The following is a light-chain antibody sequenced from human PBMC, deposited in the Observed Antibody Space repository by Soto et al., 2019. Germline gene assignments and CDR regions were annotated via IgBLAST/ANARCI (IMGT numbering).Light chain of an antibody. CDR2: EVS. J-gene: IGLJ2*01. Sequence: QSVLTQPPSASGSPGQSVTVSCTGTSSDVGAYNYVSWYQQHPGKAPKLMIYEVSKWPSGVPDRFSGSKSGSTASLTVSGLQAEDEADYYCSSYAGSNNHVVFGGGTQLTVL. CDR1: SSDVGAYNY. CDR3: SSYAGSNNHVV. V-gene: IGLV2-8*01.